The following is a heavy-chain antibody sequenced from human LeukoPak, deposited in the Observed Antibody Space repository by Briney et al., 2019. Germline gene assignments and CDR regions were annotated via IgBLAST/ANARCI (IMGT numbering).Heavy chain of an antibody. D-gene: IGHD3-10*01. CDR3: AHGGYYYGSGSDFYYYFYMDV. Sequence: GGTLRLSCAASGFTFTSYGMSWVRQAPDKGLEWVSAISGSGGSTYYADSVKGRFTISRDNSKNTLYLQMNSLRAEDTAVHYCAHGGYYYGSGSDFYYYFYMDVWGKGTTVTISS. CDR2: ISGSGGST. V-gene: IGHV3-23*01. CDR1: GFTFTSYG. J-gene: IGHJ6*03.